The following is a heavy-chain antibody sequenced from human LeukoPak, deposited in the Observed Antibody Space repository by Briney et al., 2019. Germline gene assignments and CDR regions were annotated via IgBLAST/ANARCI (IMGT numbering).Heavy chain of an antibody. D-gene: IGHD1-26*01. CDR1: GGTFSSYA. J-gene: IGHJ4*02. CDR3: ARVDPQYSGSYYDY. V-gene: IGHV1-69*13. CDR2: IIPILGTV. Sequence: VASVKVSCKASGGTFSSYAISWVRQAPGQGLEWMGAIIPILGTVNYAQKFQGRVTITADGSTSTAYMELSSLRSEDTAVYYCARVDPQYSGSYYDYWGQGTLVAVSS.